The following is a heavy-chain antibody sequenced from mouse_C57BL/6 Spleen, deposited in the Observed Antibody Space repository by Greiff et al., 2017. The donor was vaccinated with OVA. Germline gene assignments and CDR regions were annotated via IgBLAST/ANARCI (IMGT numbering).Heavy chain of an antibody. J-gene: IGHJ3*01. Sequence: VQLQQPGAELVKPGASVKLSCKASGYTFTSYWMHWVKQRPGRGLEWIGRIDPGSGGTKYNEKFKSKATLTVDKPSSTAYMQLSSLTSEDSAVYYCARGDDYERTWFAYWGQGTLVTVSA. CDR2: IDPGSGGT. CDR1: GYTFTSYW. CDR3: ARGDDYERTWFAY. D-gene: IGHD2-4*01. V-gene: IGHV1-72*01.